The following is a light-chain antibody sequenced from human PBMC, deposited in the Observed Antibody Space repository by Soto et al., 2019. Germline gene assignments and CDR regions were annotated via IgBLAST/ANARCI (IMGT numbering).Light chain of an antibody. V-gene: IGKV3-20*01. CDR3: QQYFTSPLA. J-gene: IGKJ4*01. CDR2: GAA. Sequence: TLSRATLSVXPGKXVTLXXXXSQSVSSSYLAWYQEKPGQAPRLLSYGAASGPTGIPDRFSGSGSGTDFTLTISRLEPQDFAVYYCQQYFTSPLAFGGGTTVDIK. CDR1: QSVSSSY.